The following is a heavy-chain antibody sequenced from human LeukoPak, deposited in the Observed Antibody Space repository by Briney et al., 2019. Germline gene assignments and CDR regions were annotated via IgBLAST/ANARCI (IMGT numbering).Heavy chain of an antibody. Sequence: SETLSLTCTVSGGSISHYYWSWIRQPPGKGLEWIGYIYYSGSTNYNPSLKSRVTISVDTSKNQFSLKLSSVTAADTAVYYCARSGYSYGADAFDIWGQGTMVTVSS. CDR1: GGSISHYY. V-gene: IGHV4-59*01. CDR3: ARSGYSYGADAFDI. J-gene: IGHJ3*02. D-gene: IGHD5-18*01. CDR2: IYYSGST.